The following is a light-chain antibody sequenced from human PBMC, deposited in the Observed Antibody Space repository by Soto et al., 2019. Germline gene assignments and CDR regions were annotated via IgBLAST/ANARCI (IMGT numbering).Light chain of an antibody. CDR2: WAS. CDR3: QQYYSTPSYT. J-gene: IGKJ2*01. CDR1: QSVLYSSNNKNY. Sequence: DIVMTQSPDSLAVSLGERATINCKSSQSVLYSSNNKNYLAWYQTKPGQPPKLLIYWASTRESGVPDRFSGSVSGTDFTLTISSLQAEDVAVYYCQQYYSTPSYTFGQGTKLEIK. V-gene: IGKV4-1*01.